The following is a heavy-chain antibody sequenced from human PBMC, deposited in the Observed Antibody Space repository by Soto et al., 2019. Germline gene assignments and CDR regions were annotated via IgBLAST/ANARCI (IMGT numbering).Heavy chain of an antibody. V-gene: IGHV4-59*08. Sequence: PSETLSLTCTVSGGSISSYYWSWIRQPPGKGLEWIGYIYYSGSTNYNPSLKSRVTISVDTSKNQFSLKLSSVTAADTAVYYCARGQRGVLRYFDWSLFDPWGQGTLVTVSS. CDR1: GGSISSYY. CDR2: IYYSGST. D-gene: IGHD3-9*01. CDR3: ARGQRGVLRYFDWSLFDP. J-gene: IGHJ5*02.